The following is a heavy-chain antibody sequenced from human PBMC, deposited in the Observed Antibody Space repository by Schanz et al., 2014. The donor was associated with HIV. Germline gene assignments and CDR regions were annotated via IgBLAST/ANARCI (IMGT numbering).Heavy chain of an antibody. V-gene: IGHV3-74*01. CDR3: ARAGAHWTSCFDY. D-gene: IGHD1-1*01. Sequence: EVQLVESGGALVQPWGSLRLSCVASGFTFSGYWMHWVRQAPGKGLVWVSRINSDGSSTTYADYVKGRFTISRDNAKISLYLQMNSLRDEDTAVYYCARAGAHWTSCFDYWGQGTLVTVSS. CDR1: GFTFSGYW. J-gene: IGHJ4*02. CDR2: INSDGSST.